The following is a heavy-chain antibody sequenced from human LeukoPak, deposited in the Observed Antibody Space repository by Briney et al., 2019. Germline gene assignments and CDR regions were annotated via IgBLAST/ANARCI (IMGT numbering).Heavy chain of an antibody. Sequence: PGGPLRLSCAASGFTFSDYYMSWIRQAPGKGLEWVSYISSSGSTIYYADSVKGRFTISRDNAKNSLYLQMNSLRAEDTAVYYCARGGSWFGELKGRYYYYGMDVWGQGTTVTVSS. D-gene: IGHD3-10*01. CDR1: GFTFSDYY. CDR2: ISSSGSTI. V-gene: IGHV3-11*01. CDR3: ARGGSWFGELKGRYYYYGMDV. J-gene: IGHJ6*02.